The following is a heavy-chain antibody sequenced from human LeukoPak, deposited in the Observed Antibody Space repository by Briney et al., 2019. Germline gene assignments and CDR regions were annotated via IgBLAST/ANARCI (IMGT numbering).Heavy chain of an antibody. D-gene: IGHD3-10*01. CDR2: IRTSGGRT. Sequence: GASLRLSCAASGFTFNNYAMGWVRQAPGHGLEWLSTIRTSGGRTYYADSVKVRFTFSRADSKNKLYLQMNSLSAADTAVYYCSKGGGLYGSGGYFYYWGQGTLVTVSS. CDR3: SKGGGLYGSGGYFYY. V-gene: IGHV3-23*01. J-gene: IGHJ4*02. CDR1: GFTFNNYA.